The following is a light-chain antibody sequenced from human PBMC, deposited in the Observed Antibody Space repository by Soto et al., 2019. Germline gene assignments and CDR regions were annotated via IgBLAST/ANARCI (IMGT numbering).Light chain of an antibody. CDR3: QQYSNWPIT. CDR2: GAS. J-gene: IGKJ3*01. CDR1: QSVSSN. V-gene: IGKV3-15*01. Sequence: EIVMTQTPATLSVSPGERATLSCRASQSVSSNLAWYQQKPGQAPRLLIYGASTRATVIPARFSGSGSGTEFTLTISSLQSEDVAVYYCQQYSNWPITFGPGTKVDIK.